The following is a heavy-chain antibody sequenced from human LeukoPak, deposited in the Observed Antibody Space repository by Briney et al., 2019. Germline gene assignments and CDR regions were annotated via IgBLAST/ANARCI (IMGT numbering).Heavy chain of an antibody. Sequence: ASVKVFCKASGYTFTSYGINWVRQAPGQGLEWMGWISAYNGNTNYAQNLQGRVTMTTDTSTGTAYMELRSLRSDDTAVYYCARRGGNYYIDYWGQGTLVTVSS. V-gene: IGHV1-18*01. CDR3: ARRGGNYYIDY. J-gene: IGHJ4*02. CDR1: GYTFTSYG. CDR2: ISAYNGNT. D-gene: IGHD4-23*01.